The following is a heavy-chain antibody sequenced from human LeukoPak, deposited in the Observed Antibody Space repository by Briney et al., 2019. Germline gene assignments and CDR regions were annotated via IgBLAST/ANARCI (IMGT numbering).Heavy chain of an antibody. D-gene: IGHD3-16*01. V-gene: IGHV3-30*18. CDR3: AKDARGGSLDY. J-gene: IGHJ4*02. CDR2: ISYDGSNK. CDR1: GFTFSSYG. Sequence: GGSLRLSCAASGFTFSSYGMHWVRQAPGKGLEWVAVISYDGSNKYYADSVKGRFTISRDNSKNTLYLQMNSLRAEDTAVYYCAKDARGGSLDYWGQGTLVTVSS.